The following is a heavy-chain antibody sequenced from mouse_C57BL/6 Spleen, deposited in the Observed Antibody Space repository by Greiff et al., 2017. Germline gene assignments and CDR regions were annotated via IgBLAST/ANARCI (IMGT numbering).Heavy chain of an antibody. J-gene: IGHJ3*01. CDR1: GFTFSSYA. CDR2: ISSGGDYI. V-gene: IGHV5-9-1*02. Sequence: EVQVVESGEGLVKPGGSLKLSCAASGFTFSSYAMSWVRQTPEKRLEWVAYISSGGDYIYYADTVKGRFTISRDNARNTLYLQMSSLKSEDTAMYYCTRDPIYYGYDGGAWFAYWGQGPLVTVSA. CDR3: TRDPIYYGYDGGAWFAY. D-gene: IGHD2-2*01.